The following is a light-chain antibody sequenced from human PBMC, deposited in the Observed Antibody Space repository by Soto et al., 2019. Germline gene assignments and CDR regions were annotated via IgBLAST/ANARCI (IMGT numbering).Light chain of an antibody. CDR2: DVS. V-gene: IGLV2-14*01. CDR3: SSYTSASTPLV. Sequence: QSALTQPASVSGSPGQSITISCTGTGSDVGGYNYVSWYQQHPGKAPKVMIYDVSNRPSGVSNRFSGSKSGNTASLTISGLQAEDEADYDGSSYTSASTPLVFGGGTKLTVL. J-gene: IGLJ2*01. CDR1: GSDVGGYNY.